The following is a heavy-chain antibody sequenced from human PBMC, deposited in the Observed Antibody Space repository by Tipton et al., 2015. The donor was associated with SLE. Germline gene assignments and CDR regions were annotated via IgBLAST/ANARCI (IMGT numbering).Heavy chain of an antibody. CDR3: ARMGSIVLKRFDP. V-gene: IGHV4-39*07. CDR2: IYYSGST. Sequence: GLVKPSETLTLTCSVSGGSIRSSRYFWGWVRQPPGKGLEWIGSIYYSGSTYYNPSLKSRVTISLDTSKNQFSLSLNSVTAADTAVYYCARMGSIVLKRFDPWGQGTLVTVSS. D-gene: IGHD2-8*01. CDR1: GGSIRSSRYF. J-gene: IGHJ5*02.